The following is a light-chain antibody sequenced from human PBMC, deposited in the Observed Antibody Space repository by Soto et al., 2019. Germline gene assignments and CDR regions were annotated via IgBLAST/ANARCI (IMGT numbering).Light chain of an antibody. V-gene: IGKV3-15*01. Sequence: DIVMTQSPATLSVSPGERATLSCRASQSVSSNFAWYQQKPGQAPRLLIYGASTRATGIPARFSGSGSGTEFTLTISSLQSEDFAVYYCQQYNNWPPWTFGQGTKVDI. CDR1: QSVSSN. CDR2: GAS. J-gene: IGKJ1*01. CDR3: QQYNNWPPWT.